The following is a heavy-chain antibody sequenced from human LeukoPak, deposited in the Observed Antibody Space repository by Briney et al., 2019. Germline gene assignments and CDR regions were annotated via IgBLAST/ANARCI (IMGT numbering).Heavy chain of an antibody. CDR1: GFTFSAYN. Sequence: GGSLRLSCAASGFTFSAYNMNWVRQAPGKGLEWVSSISSSSNYIYYADSLKGRFTISRDNAKNSLYLQMNSLRAEDTAVYYCARAESCSSTSCPPYFDYWGQGTLVTVSS. D-gene: IGHD2-2*01. J-gene: IGHJ4*02. CDR2: ISSSSNYI. CDR3: ARAESCSSTSCPPYFDY. V-gene: IGHV3-21*01.